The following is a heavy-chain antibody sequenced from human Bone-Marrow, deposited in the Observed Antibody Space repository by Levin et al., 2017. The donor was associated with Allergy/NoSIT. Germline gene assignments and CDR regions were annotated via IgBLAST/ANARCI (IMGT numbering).Heavy chain of an antibody. V-gene: IGHV3-21*01. D-gene: IGHD4-17*01. CDR3: TREPDYGDFAGNY. CDR1: GITFSTYA. J-gene: IGHJ4*02. Sequence: GGSLRLSCVASGITFSTYAMTWVRQAPGKGLEWVSSISGNGADIYYADSVKGRFTISRDNAKDSVYLEMNGLRADDTAFYFCTREPDYGDFAGNYWGQGTLVTVSS. CDR2: ISGNGADI.